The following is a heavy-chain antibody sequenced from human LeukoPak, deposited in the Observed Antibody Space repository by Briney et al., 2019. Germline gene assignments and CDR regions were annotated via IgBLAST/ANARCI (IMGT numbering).Heavy chain of an antibody. CDR1: GGSISSYY. CDR2: IYTSGST. CDR3: ARLVSYDSSGYYDY. Sequence: SETLSLTCTVSGGSISSYYWSWIRQPPGKGLEWIGYIYTSGSTNYNPSLKSRVTISVDTSKNQLSLKLSSVTAADTAVYYCARLVSYDSSGYYDYWGQGTLVTVSS. V-gene: IGHV4-4*09. J-gene: IGHJ4*02. D-gene: IGHD3-22*01.